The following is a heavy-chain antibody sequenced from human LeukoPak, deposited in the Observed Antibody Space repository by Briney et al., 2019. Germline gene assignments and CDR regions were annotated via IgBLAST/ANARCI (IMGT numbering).Heavy chain of an antibody. Sequence: SVKVSCKASGGTFSSYAISWVRQAPGQGLEWMGGIIPIFDTANYAQKFQGRVTITADESTSTAYMELSSLRSEDTAVYYCARVVGSGWRNPDYYYYGMDVWGQGTTVTVSS. CDR2: IIPIFDTA. V-gene: IGHV1-69*13. D-gene: IGHD6-19*01. CDR3: ARVVGSGWRNPDYYYYGMDV. J-gene: IGHJ6*02. CDR1: GGTFSSYA.